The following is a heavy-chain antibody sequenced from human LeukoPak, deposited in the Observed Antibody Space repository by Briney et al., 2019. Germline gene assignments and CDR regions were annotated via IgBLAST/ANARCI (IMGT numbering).Heavy chain of an antibody. D-gene: IGHD2-8*01. Sequence: GSLRLSCAASGFTFSSYGMHWVRQAPGKGLEWAAVIWHDGNNKYYADSVKGRFTISRDNSKNTLYLQMNTPRAEDTAVYYCARGPGSSVYASAIDYWGQGTLVTVSS. CDR3: ARGPGSSVYASAIDY. CDR1: GFTFSSYG. CDR2: IWHDGNNK. J-gene: IGHJ4*02. V-gene: IGHV3-33*01.